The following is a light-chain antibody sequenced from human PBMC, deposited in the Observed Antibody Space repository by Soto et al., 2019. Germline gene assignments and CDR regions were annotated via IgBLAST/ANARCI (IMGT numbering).Light chain of an antibody. CDR1: NSDVGGYNY. V-gene: IGLV2-14*01. CDR2: DVS. Sequence: QSALTQPASVSGSPGQSITISCTGTNSDVGGYNYVSWYQQHPGKAPKLMIYDVSNRPSGVSNRFSGSKSGNTASLTISGLQAEDEADYYCSSYTSSSTLVVFGGRTKLTVL. CDR3: SSYTSSSTLVV. J-gene: IGLJ2*01.